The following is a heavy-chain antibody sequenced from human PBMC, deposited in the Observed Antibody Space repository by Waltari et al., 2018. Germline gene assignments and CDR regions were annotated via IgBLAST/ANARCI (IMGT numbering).Heavy chain of an antibody. J-gene: IGHJ4*02. CDR2: ISSSSSYI. D-gene: IGHD1-1*01. Sequence: EVQLVESGGGLVKPGGSLRLSCAASGFTFSSYSMNWVRQAQGKGLEWVSSISSSSSYIYYADSVKGRFTISRDNAKNSLYLQMNSLRAEDTAVYYCASWEQPSDYWGQGTLVTVSS. V-gene: IGHV3-21*01. CDR1: GFTFSSYS. CDR3: ASWEQPSDY.